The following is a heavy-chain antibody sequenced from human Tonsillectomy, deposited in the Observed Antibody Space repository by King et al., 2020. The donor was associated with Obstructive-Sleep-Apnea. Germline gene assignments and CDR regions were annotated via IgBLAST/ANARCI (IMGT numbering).Heavy chain of an antibody. Sequence: QLQESGPGLVKSSETLSLTCIVSGGSSSSFYLSWIRQPPGKGLDGYGYIYYSGSTNSNPSPKHRVTISVDKSKNQFSLKLSSVTAADTAVYYCAREPMTGNWFDPWGQGTLVTVSS. V-gene: IGHV4-59*01. J-gene: IGHJ5*02. CDR3: AREPMTGNWFDP. CDR1: GGSSSSFY. CDR2: IYYSGST.